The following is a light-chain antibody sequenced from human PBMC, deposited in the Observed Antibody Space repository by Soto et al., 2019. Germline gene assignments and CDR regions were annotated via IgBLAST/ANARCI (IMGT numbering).Light chain of an antibody. CDR1: QSISSW. CDR3: QQYDSSVYT. CDR2: RAS. J-gene: IGKJ2*01. V-gene: IGKV1-5*03. Sequence: DIQMTQSPSTLSASVGDRVTITCRASQSISSWLAWYQQKPGKAPKLLIYRASGLGSGVPSRFSGSGSGTEFTLTISSPQPDDFATYQCQQYDSSVYTFGQGTKLEIK.